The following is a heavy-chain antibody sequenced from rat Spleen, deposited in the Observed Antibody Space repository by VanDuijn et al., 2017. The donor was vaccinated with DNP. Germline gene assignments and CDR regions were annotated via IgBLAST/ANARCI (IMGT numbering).Heavy chain of an antibody. Sequence: EVQLVESGGGLVQPGNSLKLSCAASGFTFSNHGMAWVRQAPTKGLEWVASISSGGDITDYRDSVKGRFTISRDDAKNTQYLQMDSLRSEDTATYYCARHEEYSSYVYGFAYWGRGTLVTVSS. CDR2: ISSGGDIT. D-gene: IGHD1-2*01. CDR3: ARHEEYSSYVYGFAY. CDR1: GFTFSNHG. V-gene: IGHV5S13*01. J-gene: IGHJ3*01.